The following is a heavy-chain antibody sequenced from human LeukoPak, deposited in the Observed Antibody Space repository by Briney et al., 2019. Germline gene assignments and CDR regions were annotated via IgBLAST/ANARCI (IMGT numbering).Heavy chain of an antibody. D-gene: IGHD6-19*01. J-gene: IGHJ3*02. Sequence: PSETLSLTCTVSGGSISSGSYYWGWIRQPPGKGLEWIGNIYYSESTYYNPSLKSRVTISLDTSKNQFSLKLSSVTAADTAVYYCAKRSYSSGWFDAFDIWGQGTMVTVSS. CDR2: IYYSEST. V-gene: IGHV4-39*07. CDR1: GGSISSGSYY. CDR3: AKRSYSSGWFDAFDI.